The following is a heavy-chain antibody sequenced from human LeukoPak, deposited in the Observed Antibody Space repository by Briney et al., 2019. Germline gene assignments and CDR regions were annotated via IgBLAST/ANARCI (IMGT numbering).Heavy chain of an antibody. CDR1: GFTFSSYS. CDR3: AKAPRALWFGELSFDY. Sequence: PGRSLGLSCAASGFTFSSYSMHWVRQAPGKGLEWVAVISYDGSNKYYADSVKGRFTISRDNSKNTLYLQMNSLRAEDTAVYYCAKAPRALWFGELSFDYWGQGTLVTVSS. D-gene: IGHD3-10*01. CDR2: ISYDGSNK. J-gene: IGHJ4*02. V-gene: IGHV3-30*18.